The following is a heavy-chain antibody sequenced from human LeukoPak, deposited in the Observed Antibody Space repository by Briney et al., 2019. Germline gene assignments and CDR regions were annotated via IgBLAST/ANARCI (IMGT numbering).Heavy chain of an antibody. Sequence: SETLSLTCTVSSDSISGYSWNWIRQPAGKGLEWIGRMDTGGNTNFIPSFKSRLTMSADTSKNQLSLKLTSVTAADTAVYYCAKERRHFYRESTGFYPTGFYVDNWGRGILVTVSS. CDR1: SDSISGYS. V-gene: IGHV4-4*07. CDR2: MDTGGNT. CDR3: AKERRHFYRESTGFYPTGFYVDN. J-gene: IGHJ4*02. D-gene: IGHD3-9*01.